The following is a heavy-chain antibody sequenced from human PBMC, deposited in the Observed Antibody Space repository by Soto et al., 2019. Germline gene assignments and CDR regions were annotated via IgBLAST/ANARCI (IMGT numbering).Heavy chain of an antibody. CDR1: GFTFSNYN. J-gene: IGHJ5*02. D-gene: IGHD3-3*01. CDR3: ARGQSYYESWSANVGWLDP. V-gene: IGHV3-48*02. Sequence: PGGSLRLSCAASGFTFSNYNMNWIRQTPGKGLEWVSYISSSGTTIYYADSVRGRFTISRDNAKNSLNLRMNSLRDEDTAAYYCARGQSYYESWSANVGWLDPWGQGTLVTVSS. CDR2: ISSSGTTI.